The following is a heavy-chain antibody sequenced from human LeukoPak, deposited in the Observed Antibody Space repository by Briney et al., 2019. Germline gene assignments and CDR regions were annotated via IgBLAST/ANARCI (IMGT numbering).Heavy chain of an antibody. CDR2: LGVSVSGYGGST. V-gene: IGHV3-23*01. CDR3: ARVPTAVRYFDWLTPYYFDY. J-gene: IGHJ4*02. CDR1: GFTFSRYA. D-gene: IGHD3-9*01. Sequence: GGSLRLSCAASGFTFSRYAMSWVRQAPGKGLEWVSALGVSVSGYGGSTYYADSVKGRFTISRDNSKNTLYLQMNSLRAEDTAVYYCARVPTAVRYFDWLTPYYFDYWGQGTLVTVSS.